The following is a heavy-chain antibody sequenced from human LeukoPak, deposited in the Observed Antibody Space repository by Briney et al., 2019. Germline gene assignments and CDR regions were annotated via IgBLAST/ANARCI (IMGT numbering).Heavy chain of an antibody. Sequence: ASVKVSCKASGYTFTSYYMHWVRQAPGQGLEWMGIINPSGGSTSYAQKFQGRVTMTRDTSTSTVYMELSSLRSEDTAVYYCASGEYCSSTSCSPRIVAFDIWGQGTMVTVSS. CDR2: INPSGGST. V-gene: IGHV1-46*01. D-gene: IGHD2-2*01. CDR3: ASGEYCSSTSCSPRIVAFDI. CDR1: GYTFTSYY. J-gene: IGHJ3*02.